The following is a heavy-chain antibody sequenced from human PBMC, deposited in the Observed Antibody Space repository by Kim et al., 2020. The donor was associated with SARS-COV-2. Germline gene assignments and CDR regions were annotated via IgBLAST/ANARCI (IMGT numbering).Heavy chain of an antibody. D-gene: IGHD3-10*01. CDR1: GESFSGHL. CDR2: INDSGST. Sequence: SEPLSLTCAVYGESFSGHLWTWIRQAPGKGLEWIGEINDSGSTNYKPSLKSRVTISVDTSNNQFSLKLSSVTAADTAVYYCARVSGVWSYYYYFIMDVWGQGTTVTVSS. V-gene: IGHV4-34*01. J-gene: IGHJ6*02. CDR3: ARVSGVWSYYYYFIMDV.